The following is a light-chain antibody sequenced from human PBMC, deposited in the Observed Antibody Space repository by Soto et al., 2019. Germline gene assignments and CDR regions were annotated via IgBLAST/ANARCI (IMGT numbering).Light chain of an antibody. CDR3: AAWDDSLSAVV. CDR1: SSDIGAYNF. Sequence: QSVLTQPASVSGSPGQSITISCTGTSSDIGAYNFVSWYQQHPGKAPKLMLYDVNIRPSGVSNRFSGSKSGTSASLAISGPRSEDEADYYCAAWDDSLSAVVFGGGTKLTVL. V-gene: IGLV2-14*03. CDR2: DVN. J-gene: IGLJ2*01.